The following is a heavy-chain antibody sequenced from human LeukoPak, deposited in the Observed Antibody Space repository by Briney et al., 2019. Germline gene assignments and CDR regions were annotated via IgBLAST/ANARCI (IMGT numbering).Heavy chain of an antibody. V-gene: IGHV3-48*01. Sequence: GGSLRLSCAASGFTFSSYSMMWVRQAPGKGLEWVSYISSSSTTIHYADSVKGRFTISRDNAKNSVYLQMNSLRAEDTAVYYCARGSKSYGDYIRSRLYYFDYWGQGTLVTVSS. CDR1: GFTFSSYS. D-gene: IGHD4-17*01. CDR2: ISSSSTTI. CDR3: ARGSKSYGDYIRSRLYYFDY. J-gene: IGHJ4*02.